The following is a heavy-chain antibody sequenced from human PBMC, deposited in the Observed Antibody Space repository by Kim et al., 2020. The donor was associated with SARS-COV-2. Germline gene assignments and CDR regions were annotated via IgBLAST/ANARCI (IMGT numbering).Heavy chain of an antibody. CDR3: ASRGYDLAGGNY. J-gene: IGHJ4*02. Sequence: GGSLRLSCAASGFTFRSYWMSWVRQAPGKGLEWVANIKQDGSEKYYVDSVKGRFPISRDNAKNSLYLQMNSLRAEDTAVYYFASRGYDLAGGNYWGQGTLVTVSS. CDR2: IKQDGSEK. D-gene: IGHD5-12*01. CDR1: GFTFRSYW. V-gene: IGHV3-7*03.